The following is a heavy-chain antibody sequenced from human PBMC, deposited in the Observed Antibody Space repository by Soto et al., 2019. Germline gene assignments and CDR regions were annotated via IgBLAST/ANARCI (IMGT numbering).Heavy chain of an antibody. V-gene: IGHV2-5*02. D-gene: IGHD3-16*01. CDR2: IYWDDDK. J-gene: IGHJ4*02. Sequence: QITLKESGPSLMKPTETLTLTCTFSGFSLSSSGVGVAWIRQPPGKPLEWLARIYWDDDKYTSPSLKSRLTITNDTYKNHVGLRMTNMDPVDTASYVGVHRLTGGRFDSWGQVTLGTVSS. CDR1: GFSLSSSGVG. CDR3: VHRLTGGRFDS.